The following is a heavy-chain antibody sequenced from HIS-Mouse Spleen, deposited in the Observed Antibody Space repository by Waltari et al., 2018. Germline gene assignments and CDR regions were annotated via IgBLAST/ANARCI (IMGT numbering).Heavy chain of an antibody. CDR2: IYYSGST. Sequence: QLQLQESGPGLVKPSETLSLTCTVSGGSISISSYYWGWTRQPPGKGLGWIGSIYYSGSTYYNPSLKSRVTISVDTSKNQFSLKLSSVTAADTAVYYCAREIPYSSSWYDWYFDLWGRGTLVTVSS. D-gene: IGHD6-13*01. J-gene: IGHJ2*01. V-gene: IGHV4-39*07. CDR3: AREIPYSSSWYDWYFDL. CDR1: GGSISISSYY.